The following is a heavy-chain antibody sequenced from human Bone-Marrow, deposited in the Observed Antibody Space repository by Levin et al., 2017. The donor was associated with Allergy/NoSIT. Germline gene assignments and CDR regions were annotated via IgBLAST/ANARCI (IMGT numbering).Heavy chain of an antibody. CDR3: ARRGNHCSGGSCFSGPVDY. J-gene: IGHJ4*02. CDR1: GYSFTSYW. V-gene: IGHV5-51*01. D-gene: IGHD2-15*01. CDR2: IYPGDSDT. Sequence: GESLKISCKGSGYSFTSYWIGWVRQMPGKGLEWMGIIYPGDSDTKYSPSFQGQVTISADKSISTAYLQWSSLKASDSAMYYCARRGNHCSGGSCFSGPVDYWGQGTLVTVSS.